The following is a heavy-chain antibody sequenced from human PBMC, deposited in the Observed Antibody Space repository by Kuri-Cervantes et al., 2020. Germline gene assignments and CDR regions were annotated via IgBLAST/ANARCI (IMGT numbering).Heavy chain of an antibody. CDR2: INEDGREK. V-gene: IGHV3-7*01. J-gene: IGHJ4*02. CDR3: VTVGRGTYFDY. CDR1: GFTFSSYW. Sequence: GGSLRLSCAASGFTFSSYWMSWVRQAPGKRLEWVANINEDGREKYYVDSVKGRFTISRDNAKKSLYLQMNSLRAEDTAVYYCVTVGRGTYFDYWGRGNLVTVSS.